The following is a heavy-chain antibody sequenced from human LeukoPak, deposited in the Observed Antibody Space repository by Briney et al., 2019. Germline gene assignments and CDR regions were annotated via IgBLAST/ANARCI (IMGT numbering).Heavy chain of an antibody. V-gene: IGHV4-38-2*02. CDR3: ARHQLPPIVVVPAAIAIPGDDY. D-gene: IGHD2-2*02. Sequence: SETLSLTCTASGYSISSGYYWGWIRQPPGKGLEWIGSIYYSGSTYYNPSLKSRVTISVDTSKNQFSLKLSSVTAADTAVYYCARHQLPPIVVVPAAIAIPGDDYWGQGTLVTVSS. CDR2: IYYSGST. J-gene: IGHJ4*02. CDR1: GYSISSGYY.